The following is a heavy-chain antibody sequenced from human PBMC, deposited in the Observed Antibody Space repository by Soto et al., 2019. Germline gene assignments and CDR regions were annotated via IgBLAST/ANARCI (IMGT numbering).Heavy chain of an antibody. CDR3: AKVYYSGTFPGAFDI. J-gene: IGHJ3*02. CDR2: ISAGGSST. V-gene: IGHV3-23*01. D-gene: IGHD1-26*01. Sequence: LRLSCAVSGFTFSNYAIHWVRQAPGKGLEWVSGISAGGSSTFYADSVKGRFTISRDNSMNTLYLHMNSLRAEDTAVYYCAKVYYSGTFPGAFDIWGLGTMVTVSS. CDR1: GFTFSNYA.